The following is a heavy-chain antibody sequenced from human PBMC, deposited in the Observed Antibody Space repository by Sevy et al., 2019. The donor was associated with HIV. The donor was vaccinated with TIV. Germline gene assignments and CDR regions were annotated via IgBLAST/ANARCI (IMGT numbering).Heavy chain of an antibody. Sequence: GGSLRLSCTASGFTFGDYAMSWFRQAPGKGLEWVGFIRSKAYGGTTEYAASVKGRFTISRHDSKSIAYLQMNSLKTEDTAVYYCTREQAYYDILTGYYCYYMDVWGKGTTVTVSS. CDR3: TREQAYYDILTGYYCYYMDV. J-gene: IGHJ6*03. V-gene: IGHV3-49*03. CDR1: GFTFGDYA. CDR2: IRSKAYGGTT. D-gene: IGHD3-9*01.